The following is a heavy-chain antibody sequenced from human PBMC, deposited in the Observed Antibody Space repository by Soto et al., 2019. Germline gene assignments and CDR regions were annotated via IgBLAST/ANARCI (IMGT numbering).Heavy chain of an antibody. Sequence: GSLRLSCAAYGFTFSNYDMHWVRQAPEKGLEYVSAINDNGGYTYYANSVKGRFTISRDNSKNTLYLQMGSLRLDDMAVYYCARAQRSGNYDYWGQG. V-gene: IGHV3-64*01. CDR3: ARAQRSGNYDY. CDR1: GFTFSNYD. CDR2: INDNGGYT. D-gene: IGHD1-26*01. J-gene: IGHJ4*02.